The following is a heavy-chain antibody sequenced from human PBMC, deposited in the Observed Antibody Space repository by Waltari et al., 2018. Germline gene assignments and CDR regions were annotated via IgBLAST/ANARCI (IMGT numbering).Heavy chain of an antibody. CDR2: IYYSGSTYYSGST. V-gene: IGHV4-39*01. Sequence: QLQLQESGPGLVKPSETLSLTCTVSGGSISSSSYYWGWIRQSPGKGLEWIGNIYYSGSTYYSGSTYYNPTLKSRVTRSGDTSKNQFSLKLSSVTAADTAVYYCARHWKKSGYRFDPWGQGTLVTVSS. D-gene: IGHD5-12*01. J-gene: IGHJ5*02. CDR3: ARHWKKSGYRFDP. CDR1: GGSISSSSYY.